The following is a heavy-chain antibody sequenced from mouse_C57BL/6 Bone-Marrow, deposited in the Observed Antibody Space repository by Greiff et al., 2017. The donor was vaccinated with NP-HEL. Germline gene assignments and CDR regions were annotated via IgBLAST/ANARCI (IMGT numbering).Heavy chain of an antibody. CDR1: GYAFSSSW. V-gene: IGHV1-82*01. J-gene: IGHJ2*01. CDR3: ASYYYGSSSDY. D-gene: IGHD1-1*01. CDR2: IYPGDGDT. Sequence: QVQLQQSGPELVKPGASVKISCKASGYAFSSSWMNWVKQRPGKGLEWIGRIYPGDGDTNYNGKFKGKATLTAVKSSSTAYMQLSSLTSEDSAVYFCASYYYGSSSDYWGQGTTLTVSS.